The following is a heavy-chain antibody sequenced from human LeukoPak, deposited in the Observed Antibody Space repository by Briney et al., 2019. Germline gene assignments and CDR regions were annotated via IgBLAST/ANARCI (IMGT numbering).Heavy chain of an antibody. Sequence: SETLSLTCTVSGGSISSYYWSWIRQPPGKGLEWIGYIYYSGSTNYNPSLKSRVTISVDTSKSQFSLKLSSVTAADTAVYYCARGSGSGWYDFDYWGQGTLVTVSS. CDR3: ARGSGSGWYDFDY. CDR2: IYYSGST. CDR1: GGSISSYY. J-gene: IGHJ4*02. D-gene: IGHD6-19*01. V-gene: IGHV4-59*01.